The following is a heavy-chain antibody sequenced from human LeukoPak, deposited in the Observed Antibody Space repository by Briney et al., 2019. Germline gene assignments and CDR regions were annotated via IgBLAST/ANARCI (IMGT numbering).Heavy chain of an antibody. CDR2: ISSSGSTI. Sequence: PGGSLRLSCAASGFTFSDYYMSWIRQAPGKGLEWVSYISSSGSTIYYADSVKGRFTISRDNAKNSLNLQMNSLRAEGTAVYYCARSDPSMIVHAFDIWGQGTIVTVSS. V-gene: IGHV3-11*04. D-gene: IGHD3-22*01. CDR1: GFTFSDYY. J-gene: IGHJ3*02. CDR3: ARSDPSMIVHAFDI.